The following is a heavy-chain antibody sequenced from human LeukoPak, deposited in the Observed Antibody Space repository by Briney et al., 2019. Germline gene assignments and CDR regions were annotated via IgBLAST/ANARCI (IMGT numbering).Heavy chain of an antibody. CDR2: IYTSGST. J-gene: IGHJ6*03. V-gene: IGHV4-4*07. D-gene: IGHD6-6*01. Sequence: SETLSLTCTVSGGSISSYYWSWIRQPAGKGLEWIGRIYTSGSTNYNPSLKSRVTISVDTSKNQFSLKLSSVTAADTAVYYCARSSGSSSLYYYYYYMDVWGKGTTVTVSS. CDR1: GGSISSYY. CDR3: ARSSGSSSLYYYYYYMDV.